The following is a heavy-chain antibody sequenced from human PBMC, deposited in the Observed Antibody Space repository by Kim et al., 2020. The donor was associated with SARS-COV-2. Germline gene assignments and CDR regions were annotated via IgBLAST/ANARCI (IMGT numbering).Heavy chain of an antibody. CDR1: GFTFSSYS. CDR2: ISSSSSYI. V-gene: IGHV3-21*01. D-gene: IGHD3-10*01. CDR3: ARVRGGSGTGMDV. J-gene: IGHJ6*02. Sequence: GGSLRLSCAASGFTFSSYSMNWVRQAPGKGLEWVSSISSSSSYIYYADSVKGRFTISRDNAKNSLYLQMNRLRAEDTAVYYCARVRGGSGTGMDVWGQGTTVTVSS.